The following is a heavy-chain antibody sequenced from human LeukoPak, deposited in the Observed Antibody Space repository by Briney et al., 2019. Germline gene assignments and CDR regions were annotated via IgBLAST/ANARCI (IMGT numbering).Heavy chain of an antibody. Sequence: RGSLRLSCAASGFTFSSYAMSWVRQAPGKGLEWVSAISGSGGSTYYADSVKGRFTISRDNSKNTLYLQMNSLRAEDTAVYYCAKSYDFWSGYPSGGFDYWGQGTLVTVSS. CDR3: AKSYDFWSGYPSGGFDY. D-gene: IGHD3-3*01. J-gene: IGHJ4*02. CDR1: GFTFSSYA. CDR2: ISGSGGST. V-gene: IGHV3-23*01.